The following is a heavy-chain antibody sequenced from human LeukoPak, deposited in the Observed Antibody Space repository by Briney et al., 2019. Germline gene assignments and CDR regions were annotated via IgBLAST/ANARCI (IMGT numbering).Heavy chain of an antibody. CDR1: GGSFSGYY. CDR3: ARGWRRRLDY. CDR2: INHSGST. J-gene: IGHJ4*02. V-gene: IGHV4-34*01. Sequence: SETLSLTCAVYGGSFSGYYWSWIRQPSGKGLEWIGEINHSGSTNYNPSLKSRVTISVDTSKNQFSLKLSSVTAADTAVYYCARGWRRRLDYWGQGTLVTVSS.